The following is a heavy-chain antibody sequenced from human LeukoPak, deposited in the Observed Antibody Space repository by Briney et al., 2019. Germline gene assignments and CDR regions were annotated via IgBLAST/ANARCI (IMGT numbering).Heavy chain of an antibody. V-gene: IGHV3-48*03. J-gene: IGHJ5*02. CDR3: ARASTDEDRVLRYFDWFIPNSFDP. CDR2: ISSSGSTI. Sequence: GGSLRLSCTASGFTFSSYAMNWVRQAPGKGLEWVSYISSSGSTIYYADSVKGRFTISRDNAKNSLYLQMNSLRAEDTAVYYCARASTDEDRVLRYFDWFIPNSFDPWGQGTLVTVSS. CDR1: GFTFSSYA. D-gene: IGHD3-9*01.